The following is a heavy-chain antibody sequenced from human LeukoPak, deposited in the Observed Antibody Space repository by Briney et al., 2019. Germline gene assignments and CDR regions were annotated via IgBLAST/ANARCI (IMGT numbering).Heavy chain of an antibody. D-gene: IGHD2-15*01. V-gene: IGHV1-18*01. Sequence: ASVKVSCKASGYTFTSYGISWVRQAPGQGLEWMGWISAYNGNTNYAQKLQGRVTMTTDTSTNTAYMELRSLRSDDTAVYYCARDKGYCSGGSCYSYVYWGQGTLVTVSS. CDR3: ARDKGYCSGGSCYSYVY. CDR2: ISAYNGNT. J-gene: IGHJ4*02. CDR1: GYTFTSYG.